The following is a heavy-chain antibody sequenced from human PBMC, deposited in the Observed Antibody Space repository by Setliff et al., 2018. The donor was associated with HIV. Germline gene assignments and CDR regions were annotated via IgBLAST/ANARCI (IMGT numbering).Heavy chain of an antibody. CDR2: VRFDGNDK. J-gene: IGHJ4*02. CDR3: ACAGLEWFH. V-gene: IGHV3-30*02. Sequence: LRLSCAASGIIFSNYGMHWVRQAPGKGLEWVAYVRFDGNDKYYRDSVKGRFTISRDNAKNSLYLQMNRLRVDDTAVYYCACAGLEWFHWGQGTLVTVSS. CDR1: GIIFSNYG. D-gene: IGHD3-3*01.